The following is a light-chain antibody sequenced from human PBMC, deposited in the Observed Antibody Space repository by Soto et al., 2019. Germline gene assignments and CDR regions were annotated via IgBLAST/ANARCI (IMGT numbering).Light chain of an antibody. Sequence: DIQMTQSPSTLSGSVGERVTITCRASQTISSWLAWYQQKPGKAPKLLIYKASTLKSGVPSRFSGSGSGTEFTLTISSLQPDDFATYYCQHYNRYSEAFRQGTKVELK. J-gene: IGKJ1*01. V-gene: IGKV1-5*03. CDR3: QHYNRYSEA. CDR1: QTISSW. CDR2: KAS.